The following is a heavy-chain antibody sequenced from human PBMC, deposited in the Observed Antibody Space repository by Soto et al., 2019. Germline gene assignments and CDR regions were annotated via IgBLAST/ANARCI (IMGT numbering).Heavy chain of an antibody. D-gene: IGHD4-17*01. J-gene: IGHJ4*02. CDR3: ARLHYGNIDY. CDR2: IYYSGST. Sequence: SETLSLTCTVSGGSISSSSYYWGWIRQPPGKGLEWIGSIYYSGSTYYNPSLKSRVTISVDTSKNQFSLKLSSVTAADTAVYYCARLHYGNIDYWGQGTLVTV. V-gene: IGHV4-39*01. CDR1: GGSISSSSYY.